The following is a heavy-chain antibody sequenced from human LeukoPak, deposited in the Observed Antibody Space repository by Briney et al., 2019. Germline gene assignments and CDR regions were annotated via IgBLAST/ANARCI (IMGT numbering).Heavy chain of an antibody. CDR1: GFTFSSYW. V-gene: IGHV3-7*01. D-gene: IGHD1-26*01. CDR2: IKQDGSEK. CDR3: ARGSSGSYLGGFDY. J-gene: IGHJ4*02. Sequence: GGSLRLSCGASGFTFSSYWMSWVRQAPGKGLEWVANIKQDGSEKYYADSVKGRFTISRDNAKNSLYLQMNSLRAEDTAVYYCARGSSGSYLGGFDYWGQGTLVTVSS.